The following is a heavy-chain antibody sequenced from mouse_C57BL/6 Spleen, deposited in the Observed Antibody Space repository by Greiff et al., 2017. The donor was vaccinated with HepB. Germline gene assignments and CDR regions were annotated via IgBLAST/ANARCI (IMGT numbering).Heavy chain of an antibody. D-gene: IGHD2-1*01. V-gene: IGHV14-2*01. CDR1: GFTFKDYY. CDR2: IDPEDGDT. Sequence: VQLQQSGAELVKPGASVKLSCTASGFTFKDYYMHWVKQRPEQGLEWIGMIDPEDGDTNYAPKFQGKSTITVDTSSNTAYLQLSSLTSEDTAVYYCARARYGNPFDYWGQGTTLTVSS. CDR3: ARARYGNPFDY. J-gene: IGHJ2*01.